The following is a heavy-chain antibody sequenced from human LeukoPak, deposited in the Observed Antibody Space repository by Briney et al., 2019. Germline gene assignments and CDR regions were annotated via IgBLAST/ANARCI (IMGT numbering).Heavy chain of an antibody. CDR3: GRDRLIGGLDL. D-gene: IGHD3-3*01. CDR1: GFTISSYW. J-gene: IGHJ5*02. Sequence: GGSLRLSCAGSGFTISSYWMTWVRQAPGKGLEWVANIKQDGSEKYYVDSVKGRFTISRDNAKNSLYLQMNSLRAADTAVYYCGRDRLIGGLDLWGQGTLVTVSS. CDR2: IKQDGSEK. V-gene: IGHV3-7*01.